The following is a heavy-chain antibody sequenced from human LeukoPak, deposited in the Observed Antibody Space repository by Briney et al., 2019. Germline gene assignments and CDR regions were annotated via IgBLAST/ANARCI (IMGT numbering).Heavy chain of an antibody. CDR2: IYSGGST. CDR3: ARAAGLTGPLDAFDI. Sequence: PGGSLRLSCAASGFTFSSNYMSWVRQAPGKGLEWVSVIYSGGSTYYADSVKGRFTISRDNSKNTLYLQMNSLRAEDTAVYYCARAAGLTGPLDAFDIWGQGTMVTVSS. D-gene: IGHD3-9*01. CDR1: GFTFSSNY. J-gene: IGHJ3*02. V-gene: IGHV3-53*01.